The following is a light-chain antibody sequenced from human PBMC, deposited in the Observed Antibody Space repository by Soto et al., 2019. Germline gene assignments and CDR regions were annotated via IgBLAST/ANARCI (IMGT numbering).Light chain of an antibody. CDR3: CSYAGSSTFSV. J-gene: IGLJ1*01. CDR2: EVS. V-gene: IGLV2-23*02. Sequence: QSALTQPASGSGSPGQSITISCTGTTSDVGSYNLVSWYQQHPGKAPKLMIYEVSNRPSGVSNRFSGSKSGNTASLTISGLQAEDEADYYCCSYAGSSTFSVFGSGTKLTVL. CDR1: TSDVGSYNL.